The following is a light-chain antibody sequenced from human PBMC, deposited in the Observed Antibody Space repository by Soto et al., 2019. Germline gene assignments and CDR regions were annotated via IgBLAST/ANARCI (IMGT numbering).Light chain of an antibody. J-gene: IGLJ3*02. Sequence: QSALTQPRSVSGSPGQSVTISCTGTSSDVGGYNYVSGYQQHPGKAPKVIIYDVSRRPSGVPDRFSGSKSGNTASLTISGLQAEDEADYYCCSYAGSYSRVFGGGTKLTVL. CDR3: CSYAGSYSRV. V-gene: IGLV2-11*01. CDR1: SSDVGGYNY. CDR2: DVS.